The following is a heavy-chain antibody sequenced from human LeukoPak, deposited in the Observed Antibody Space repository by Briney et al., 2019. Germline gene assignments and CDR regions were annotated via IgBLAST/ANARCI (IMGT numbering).Heavy chain of an antibody. V-gene: IGHV3-53*01. J-gene: IGHJ3*02. D-gene: IGHD4-17*01. CDR1: GFTVSSNY. Sequence: GGSLRLSCAASGFTVSSNYMSWVRQAPGKGLEWVSVIYSGGSTYYADSVKGRFTISRDNSKNTLYLQMNSLRAEDTAVYYCARARRGTTGAFDIWGQGTMVTVSS. CDR2: IYSGGST. CDR3: ARARRGTTGAFDI.